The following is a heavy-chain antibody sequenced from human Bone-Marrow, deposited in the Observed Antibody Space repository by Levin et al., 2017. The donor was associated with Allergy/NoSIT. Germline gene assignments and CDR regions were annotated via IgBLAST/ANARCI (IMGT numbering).Heavy chain of an antibody. CDR1: GFNFNTYA. Sequence: GGSLRLSCAASGFNFNTYAMHWVRQAPGQRLEYVSGISNKGGNTYYASSVKGRFTVSRDNSKTTLYLQMDSLRAEDMAVYYCASSPVDSAMLYWGQGTLVTVSS. CDR2: ISNKGGNT. J-gene: IGHJ4*02. D-gene: IGHD5-18*01. V-gene: IGHV3-64*01. CDR3: ASSPVDSAMLY.